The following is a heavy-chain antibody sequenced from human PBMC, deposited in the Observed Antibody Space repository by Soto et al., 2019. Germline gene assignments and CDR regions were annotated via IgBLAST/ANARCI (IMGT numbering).Heavy chain of an antibody. CDR3: ARCLHCSNGGRFDP. Sequence: GTLSLTCAVSGVSIGSPNWWTWVRQAPGKGLEWIGEMWPSGGTTYNPSLRNRVTISVDNSKSHLSLTLTSVTAADTAIYYCARCLHCSNGGRFDPRGQGALVTVSS. CDR2: MWPSGGT. CDR1: GVSIGSPNW. J-gene: IGHJ5*02. V-gene: IGHV4-4*02. D-gene: IGHD2-8*01.